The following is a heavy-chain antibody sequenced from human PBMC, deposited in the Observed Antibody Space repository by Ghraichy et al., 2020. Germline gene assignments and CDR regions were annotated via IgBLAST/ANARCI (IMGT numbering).Heavy chain of an antibody. CDR3: ARVGLSDRYYYYMDV. Sequence: TLSLTCAVSGYSINTNYYWGWLRQPPGKGLEWIGNIYHGGATYYNPPLASRVTILVDTSKNQFSLKLSSVTAADTAVYYCARVGLSDRYYYYMDVWGKGTTVTVSS. D-gene: IGHD6-25*01. CDR2: IYHGGAT. V-gene: IGHV4-38-2*01. CDR1: GYSINTNYY. J-gene: IGHJ6*03.